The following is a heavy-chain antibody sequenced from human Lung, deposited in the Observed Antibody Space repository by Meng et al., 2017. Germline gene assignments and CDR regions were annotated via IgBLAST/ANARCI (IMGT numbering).Heavy chain of an antibody. Sequence: HVHLQQWGAGLLKPSDTLSLTCVVSGGSFSDYYWSWIRQPPGKGLEWIGEINHSGSTNYNPSLESRATISVDTSQNNLSLKLSSVTAADSAVYYCARGPTTMAHDFDYWGQGTLVTVSS. CDR3: ARGPTTMAHDFDY. CDR1: GGSFSDYY. J-gene: IGHJ4*02. CDR2: INHSGST. V-gene: IGHV4-34*01. D-gene: IGHD4-11*01.